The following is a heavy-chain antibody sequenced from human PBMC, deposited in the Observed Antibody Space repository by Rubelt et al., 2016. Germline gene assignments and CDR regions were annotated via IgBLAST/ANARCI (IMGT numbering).Heavy chain of an antibody. CDR2: INPSGGST. D-gene: IGHD6-13*01. Sequence: QVQLVQSGAEVKKPGASVKVSCKASGYTFTSYYMHWVRQAPGQGLEWMGIINPSGGSTSYAQKFQGRVTMARDTSTSTVYMELSSLRSEDTAVYYCAREQQLVGGWFDPWGQGTLVTVS. J-gene: IGHJ5*02. CDR1: GYTFTSYY. V-gene: IGHV1-46*01. CDR3: AREQQLVGGWFDP.